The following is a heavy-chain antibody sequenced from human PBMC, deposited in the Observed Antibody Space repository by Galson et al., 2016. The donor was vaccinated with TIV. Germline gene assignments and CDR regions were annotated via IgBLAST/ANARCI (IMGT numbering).Heavy chain of an antibody. D-gene: IGHD3-3*01. CDR1: GFTLSTYS. Sequence: LRLSCAVSGFTLSTYSINWVRQAPGKGLEWVASISRSSSYISYADSLKGRFTISRDNAETSVYLQMDSLRAVDTAIYYCARDRGIDFWNGFDYWGQGTLITVSS. CDR2: ISRSSSYI. V-gene: IGHV3-21*01. CDR3: ARDRGIDFWNGFDY. J-gene: IGHJ4*02.